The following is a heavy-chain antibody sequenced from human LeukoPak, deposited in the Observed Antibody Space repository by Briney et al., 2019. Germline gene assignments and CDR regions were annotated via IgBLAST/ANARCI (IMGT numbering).Heavy chain of an antibody. CDR3: ARGPPESYYFDY. Sequence: GGSLRLSRAASGFTVSSNYMSWVRQAPGKGLEWVSVIYSGGSTYYADSVKGRFTISRDNSKNTLYLQMNSLRAEDTAVYYCARGPPESYYFDYWGQGTLVTVSS. CDR2: IYSGGST. J-gene: IGHJ4*02. CDR1: GFTVSSNY. D-gene: IGHD3-16*02. V-gene: IGHV3-66*01.